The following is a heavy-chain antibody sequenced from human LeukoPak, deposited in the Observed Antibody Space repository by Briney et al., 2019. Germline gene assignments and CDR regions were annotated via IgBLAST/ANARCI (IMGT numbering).Heavy chain of an antibody. CDR1: GYTFTGYY. J-gene: IGHJ6*03. Sequence: ASVKVSCKASGYTFTGYYMHWVRQAPGQGLEWMGWINPNRGGTNYAQKFQGRDTMTRDTSISTAYMELSRLRSDDTAVYYCATRGDCGGDCYSYYYYYYMDVWGKGTTVTVSS. CDR2: INPNRGGT. CDR3: ATRGDCGGDCYSYYYYYYMDV. D-gene: IGHD2-21*02. V-gene: IGHV1-2*02.